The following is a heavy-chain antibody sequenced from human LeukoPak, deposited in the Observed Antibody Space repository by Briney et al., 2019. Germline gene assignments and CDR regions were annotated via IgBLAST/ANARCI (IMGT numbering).Heavy chain of an antibody. J-gene: IGHJ4*02. CDR2: IYDSGST. V-gene: IGHV4-39*02. Sequence: SETLSLTCTVSGGSISSTSYYWGWIRQPPGKGLEWIGNIYDSGSTYYNPSLKSRVTISVDMSKNQFSLKLSSVTAADTAVYYCAGEIYSSGWYCDYWGQGTLVTVSS. CDR3: AGEIYSSGWYCDY. CDR1: GGSISSTSYY. D-gene: IGHD6-19*01.